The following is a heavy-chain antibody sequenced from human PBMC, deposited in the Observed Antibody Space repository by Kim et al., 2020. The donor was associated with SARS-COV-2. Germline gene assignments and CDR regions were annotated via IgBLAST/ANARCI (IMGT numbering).Heavy chain of an antibody. J-gene: IGHJ4*02. D-gene: IGHD6-13*01. CDR3: ARVQWTSSCFDY. V-gene: IGHV3-11*01. CDR2: ISAPGSTI. CDR1: GFNFSDYY. Sequence: GGSLRLSCAASGFNFSDYYMSWIRQAPGKGLEWVSYISAPGSTIYYADSMQGRFTVSRDNAKNSVYLEMDSLRAEDTAVYYCARVQWTSSCFDYWGQGTL.